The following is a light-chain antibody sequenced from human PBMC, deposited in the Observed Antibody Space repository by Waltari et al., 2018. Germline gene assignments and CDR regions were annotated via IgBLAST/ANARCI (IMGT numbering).Light chain of an antibody. J-gene: IGKJ1*01. CDR1: QSVGRY. Sequence: EIVLTQSTATLSLSPGERATLSCRASQSVGRYLAWYQQKPGQAPRLLIYDASIRATGIPDRFSGSGSGTDFSLTISRLEPEDFAVYYCQKYVSLPATFGQGTKVEIK. CDR3: QKYVSLPAT. V-gene: IGKV3-20*01. CDR2: DAS.